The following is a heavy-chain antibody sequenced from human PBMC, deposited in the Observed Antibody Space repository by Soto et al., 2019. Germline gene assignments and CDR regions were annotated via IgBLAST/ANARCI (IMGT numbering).Heavy chain of an antibody. V-gene: IGHV4-34*01. CDR1: GGSFSGYD. Sequence: SETLCLTWAVYGGSFSGYDCRWIRQPPGKGLEWIGEINHSGSTNYNPSLKSRVTISVDTSKNQFSLKLSSVTAADTAVYYCARMGKYYCSSTSCYSGYYYYYYMDVWGKGTTVTVSS. J-gene: IGHJ6*03. CDR3: ARMGKYYCSSTSCYSGYYYYYYMDV. D-gene: IGHD2-2*01. CDR2: INHSGST.